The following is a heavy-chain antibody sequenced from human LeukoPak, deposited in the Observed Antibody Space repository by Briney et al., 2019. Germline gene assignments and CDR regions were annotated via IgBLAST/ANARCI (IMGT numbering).Heavy chain of an antibody. CDR3: ARVSGYDLWHYYGMDV. CDR1: GYTFTSYG. V-gene: IGHV1-18*01. D-gene: IGHD5-12*01. CDR2: ISAYNGNT. Sequence: ASVKVSCKASGYTFTSYGISWVRQAPGQGLEWMGWISAYNGNTNYAQKLQGRVTMTTDTSTSTAYMELRSLRSDDTAVYYCARVSGYDLWHYYGMDVWGQGTTVTVS. J-gene: IGHJ6*02.